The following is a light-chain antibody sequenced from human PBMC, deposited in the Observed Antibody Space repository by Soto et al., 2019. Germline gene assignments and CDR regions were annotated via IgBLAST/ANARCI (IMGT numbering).Light chain of an antibody. CDR2: DVS. CDR3: SSYISSSTLSV. J-gene: IGLJ1*01. Sequence: QSALTQPASVSGSPGQSITISCTGTSSDVGGYNYVSWCQQHPGKAPKLMIYDVSNRPSGVSNRFSGSKSGNTASLTISGLQAEDEADYYCSSYISSSTLSVFGTGTKVTVL. CDR1: SSDVGGYNY. V-gene: IGLV2-14*01.